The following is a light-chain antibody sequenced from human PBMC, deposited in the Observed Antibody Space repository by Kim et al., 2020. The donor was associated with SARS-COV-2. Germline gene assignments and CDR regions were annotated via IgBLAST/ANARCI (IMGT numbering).Light chain of an antibody. CDR1: SSDVGSYNY. J-gene: IGLJ3*02. Sequence: GQSITISCTGASSDVGSYNYVSWYQQHPGTAPKLMIYDVYKRPSGVSNRFSGSKSGNTASLTISRLQAEDEADYYCSSYTSNNTLVFGGGTKLTVL. CDR3: SSYTSNNTLV. CDR2: DVY. V-gene: IGLV2-14*03.